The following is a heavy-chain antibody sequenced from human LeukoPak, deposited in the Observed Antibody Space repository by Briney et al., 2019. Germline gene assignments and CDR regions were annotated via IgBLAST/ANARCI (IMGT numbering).Heavy chain of an antibody. CDR3: ARVLEGSSWPIDY. CDR1: GFTVSSNY. V-gene: IGHV3-66*02. J-gene: IGHJ4*02. CDR2: IYSGGST. D-gene: IGHD6-13*01. Sequence: GGSLRLSCAASGFTVSSNYMSWVRQAPGKGLEWFSVIYSGGSTYYADSVKGRFTISRDNSKNTPYLQMNSLRAEDTAVYYCARVLEGSSWPIDYWGQGTLVTVSS.